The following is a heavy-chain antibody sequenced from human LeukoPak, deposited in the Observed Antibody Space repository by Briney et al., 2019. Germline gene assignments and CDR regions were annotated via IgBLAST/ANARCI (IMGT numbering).Heavy chain of an antibody. CDR2: IYHTGST. D-gene: IGHD6-13*01. CDR1: GDSISSSSW. CDR3: ARDLGSSSWRDI. V-gene: IGHV4-4*02. Sequence: SGTLSLTCAVSGDSISSSSWWSWVRQPPGKGLEWIGEIYHTGSTNYNPSLKSRVTISLDKSKNQFSLKLSSVTAADTAVYYCARDLGSSSWRDIWGQGTMVTVSS. J-gene: IGHJ3*02.